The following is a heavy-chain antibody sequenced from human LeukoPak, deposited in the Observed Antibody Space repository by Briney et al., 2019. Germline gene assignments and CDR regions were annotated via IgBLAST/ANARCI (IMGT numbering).Heavy chain of an antibody. Sequence: SETLSLTCAVYGGSFSGYYWSWIRQPPGKGLEWIGEINHSGSTNYNPSLKSRVTISVDTSKNQFSLKLSSVTAADTAVYYCARDYGDYAVDDAFDIWGQGTMVTVSS. CDR2: INHSGST. CDR1: GGSFSGYY. V-gene: IGHV4-34*01. CDR3: ARDYGDYAVDDAFDI. D-gene: IGHD4-17*01. J-gene: IGHJ3*02.